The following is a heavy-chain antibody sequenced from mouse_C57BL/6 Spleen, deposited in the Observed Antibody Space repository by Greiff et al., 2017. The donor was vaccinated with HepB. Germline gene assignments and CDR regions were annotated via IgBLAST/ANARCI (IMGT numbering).Heavy chain of an antibody. Sequence: QVQLQQSGPELVKPGASVKISCKASGYAFSSSWMNWVKQRPGKGLEWIGRIYPGDGDTNYNGKFKGKATLTADKSSSTAYMQLSSLTSEDSAVYFCAYGYGYAMDYWGQGTSVTVSS. CDR2: IYPGDGDT. D-gene: IGHD2-2*01. J-gene: IGHJ4*01. CDR3: AYGYGYAMDY. V-gene: IGHV1-82*01. CDR1: GYAFSSSW.